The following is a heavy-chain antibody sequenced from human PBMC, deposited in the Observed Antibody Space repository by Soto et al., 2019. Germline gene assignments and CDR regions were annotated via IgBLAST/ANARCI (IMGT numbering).Heavy chain of an antibody. J-gene: IGHJ3*02. V-gene: IGHV4-4*02. CDR2: IYHSGST. CDR1: GGSISSSNW. Sequence: QVQLQESGPGLVKPSGTLSLTCAVSGGSISSSNWWSWVRQPPGKGLEWIGEIYHSGSTNYNPSLKSRVTISVDKSKNQFSLKLSSVTAADTAVYYCASKPDPDYYDSSGYSDAFDIWGQGTMVTVSS. CDR3: ASKPDPDYYDSSGYSDAFDI. D-gene: IGHD3-22*01.